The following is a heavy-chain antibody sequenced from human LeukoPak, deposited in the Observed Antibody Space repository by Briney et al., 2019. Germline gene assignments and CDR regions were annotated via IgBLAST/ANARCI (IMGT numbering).Heavy chain of an antibody. CDR1: ASTFTTYW. V-gene: IGHV3-7*01. D-gene: IGHD3-22*01. J-gene: IGHJ4*02. CDR3: ARGQLADSY. CDR2: IKPDGSEK. Sequence: GGSLRLSCAAPASTFTTYWMSSLRQTPGKGLEWVAKIKPDGSEKSYVDSVKGRFTISRDNAKNSVFLQMDGLRVEDTALYYCARGQLADSYWGQGALVTVSS.